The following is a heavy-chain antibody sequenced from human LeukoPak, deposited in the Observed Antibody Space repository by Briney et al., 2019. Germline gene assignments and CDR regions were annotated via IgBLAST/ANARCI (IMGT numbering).Heavy chain of an antibody. J-gene: IGHJ6*02. V-gene: IGHV3-20*04. CDR3: ASRCSHSSCVYSDYGLDV. Sequence: GGSLRLSCVASGFIFKSYGRNWVRQAPGKGLEWVSGIYTNGRTRYADSVKGRFTISRDNVKNSLYLQMNSLSAEDTALYYCASRCSHSSCVYSDYGLDVWGQGTTVTVSS. CDR1: GFIFKSYG. D-gene: IGHD2-15*01. CDR2: IYTNGRT.